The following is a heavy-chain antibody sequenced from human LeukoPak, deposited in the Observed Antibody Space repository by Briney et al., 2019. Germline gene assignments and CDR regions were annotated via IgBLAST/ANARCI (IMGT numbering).Heavy chain of an antibody. Sequence: SETLSLTCTVSGGSISSGDYYWSWIRQPPGKGLEWIGYIYYSGSTYYNPSLKSRVTISVDTSKNQFSLKLSSVTAADTAVYYCARGGIRLWSNWFDPWGQGTLVTVSS. J-gene: IGHJ5*02. CDR2: IYYSGST. CDR1: GGSISSGDYY. CDR3: ARGGIRLWSNWFDP. V-gene: IGHV4-30-4*01. D-gene: IGHD5-18*01.